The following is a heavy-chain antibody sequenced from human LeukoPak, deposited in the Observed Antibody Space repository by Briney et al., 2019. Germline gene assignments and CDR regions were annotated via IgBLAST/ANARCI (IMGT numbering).Heavy chain of an antibody. CDR2: IKQDGSEK. D-gene: IGHD6-6*01. Sequence: GGCLRLSCAASGFTFSNYWMSWVRQAPGKGLEWVANIKQDGSEKDYVDSVKGRFTISRDNAKNSLFLQVNSLRAEDTAVYYCARVYSSSSGKNAFDIWGQGTMVTVSS. V-gene: IGHV3-7*03. CDR1: GFTFSNYW. J-gene: IGHJ3*02. CDR3: ARVYSSSSGKNAFDI.